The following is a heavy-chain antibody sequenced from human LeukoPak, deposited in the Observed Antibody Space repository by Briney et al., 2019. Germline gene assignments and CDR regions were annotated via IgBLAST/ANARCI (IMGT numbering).Heavy chain of an antibody. J-gene: IGHJ3*02. CDR3: ARQVGVDDAFDI. CDR2: INSDESNT. Sequence: GGSLRLSCAASGFTFSSYWMHWVRQAPGGGLVWVSHINSDESNTIYGDSVKGRFPLSKDNAKNSLYLQMNSLRAEVTSVYYCARQVGVDDAFDIWGQGTMVTISS. D-gene: IGHD1-26*01. V-gene: IGHV3-74*01. CDR1: GFTFSSYW.